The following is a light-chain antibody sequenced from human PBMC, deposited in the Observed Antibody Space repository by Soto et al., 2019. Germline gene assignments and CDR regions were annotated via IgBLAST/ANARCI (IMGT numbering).Light chain of an antibody. Sequence: DIQMTQSPSTLFASVGDRVTITCRASQSISSWLAWYQQKPGKAPKLLIYKASSLESGVPSRFSGSGSGTECTLTISSLQPDDFATYYCQQYNSDSPDTFGQGTKLEIK. J-gene: IGKJ2*01. CDR2: KAS. CDR3: QQYNSDSPDT. V-gene: IGKV1-5*03. CDR1: QSISSW.